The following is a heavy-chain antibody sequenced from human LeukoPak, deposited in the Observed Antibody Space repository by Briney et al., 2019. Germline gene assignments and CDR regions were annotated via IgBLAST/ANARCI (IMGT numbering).Heavy chain of an antibody. J-gene: IGHJ4*02. Sequence: PSETPSLTCTVSGYSISSGYYWGWIRQPPGKGLEWIGSIYHSGSTYYNPSLKSRVTISVDTSKNQFSLKLSSVTAADTAVYYCARDSAEPYYYDYWGQGTLVTVSS. CDR3: ARDSAEPYYYDY. CDR1: GYSISSGYY. CDR2: IYHSGST. D-gene: IGHD1-26*01. V-gene: IGHV4-38-2*02.